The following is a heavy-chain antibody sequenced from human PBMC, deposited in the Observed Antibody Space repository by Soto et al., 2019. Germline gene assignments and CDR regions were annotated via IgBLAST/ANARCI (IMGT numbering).Heavy chain of an antibody. Sequence: QMQLVESGGGVVQPGRSLRLSCAASGFTFSTYSMHWVRQAPGKGLEWVAVISYDGSNKYYADSVKGRFTISRDNSKNTLYLQMTSLRAEDTAVYYCAREYGRGGAAFDIWGQGTMVNVSS. J-gene: IGHJ3*02. CDR1: GFTFSTYS. D-gene: IGHD1-26*01. CDR3: AREYGRGGAAFDI. V-gene: IGHV3-30-3*01. CDR2: ISYDGSNK.